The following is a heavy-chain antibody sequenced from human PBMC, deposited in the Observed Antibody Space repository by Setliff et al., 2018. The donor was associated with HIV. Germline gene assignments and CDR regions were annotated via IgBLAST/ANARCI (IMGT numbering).Heavy chain of an antibody. J-gene: IGHJ3*02. CDR1: GFTLNSYA. CDR2: ISSSGDIT. Sequence: GSLRLSCTASGFTLNSYAMNWVRQAPGKGLEWVSTISSSGDITLYADSVKGRFTISTDNSKGTLYLQMNSLRAEDTALYYCAKDSLRHCYGVSCWGAFDMWGQGTMVTVSS. CDR3: AKDSLRHCYGVSCWGAFDM. V-gene: IGHV3-23*01. D-gene: IGHD2-15*01.